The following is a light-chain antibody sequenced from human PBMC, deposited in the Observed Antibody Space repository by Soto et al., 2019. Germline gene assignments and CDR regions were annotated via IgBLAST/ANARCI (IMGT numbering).Light chain of an antibody. CDR2: GAS. CDR3: QHYRTS. J-gene: IGKJ4*01. V-gene: IGKV3-20*01. Sequence: EMVLTQSPGTLSLSPGERATLSSRASQSVSSSYLAWYQQKPGQAPRQLIYGASSRATGILDRFSGSGSGTDFTLTITRLEPEDFAVYYCQHYRTSFGGGTRVEIK. CDR1: QSVSSSY.